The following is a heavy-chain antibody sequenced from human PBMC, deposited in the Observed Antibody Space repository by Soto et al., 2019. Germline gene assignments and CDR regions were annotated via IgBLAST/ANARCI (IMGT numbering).Heavy chain of an antibody. V-gene: IGHV3-74*01. CDR2: INNDESTT. D-gene: IGHD4-17*01. Sequence: EVQLVESGGGLVQPGGSLRLSCAASGFTFNTYWMHWVRQAPGQGLVWVARINNDESTTNYADSVMGRFTISRDNAKNTLFLQMNSLRAEDTAIYYCARDRLYDNGDYVSDAFDMWGQGIMVTVSS. CDR1: GFTFNTYW. J-gene: IGHJ3*02. CDR3: ARDRLYDNGDYVSDAFDM.